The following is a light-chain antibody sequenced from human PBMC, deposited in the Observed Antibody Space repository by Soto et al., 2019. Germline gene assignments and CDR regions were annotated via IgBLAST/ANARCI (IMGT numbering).Light chain of an antibody. V-gene: IGLV2-14*01. CDR1: SSDVGGYNY. CDR2: EVS. J-gene: IGLJ1*01. Sequence: QSALTQPASVSGSPGQSLTISCTGTSSDVGGYNYVSWYQQHPGKAPKLMIFEVSNRPSGISIRFSGSKSGNTASLTISGLQTEDEADYYCSSYTNNSPYVFGTGTRSPS. CDR3: SSYTNNSPYV.